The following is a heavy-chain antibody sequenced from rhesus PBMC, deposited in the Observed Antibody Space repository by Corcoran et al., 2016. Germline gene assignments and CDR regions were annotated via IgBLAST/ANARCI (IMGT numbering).Heavy chain of an antibody. J-gene: IGHJ1*01. Sequence: QLQLQESGPGLVKPSETLSLTCAVSGGSISSNYWSWISQPPGNGLEWIGRISGSGGRTDYNPSLKSRVTISTDTSKNQVSLKLSSLTAADTAVYDCARGRNYEYFEFWGQGALVTVSS. V-gene: IGHV4-173*01. CDR2: ISGSGGRT. CDR3: ARGRNYEYFEF. CDR1: GGSISSNY. D-gene: IGHD1-1*01.